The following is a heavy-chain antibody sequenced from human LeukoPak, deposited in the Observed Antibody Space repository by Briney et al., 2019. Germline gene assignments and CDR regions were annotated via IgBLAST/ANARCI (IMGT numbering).Heavy chain of an antibody. J-gene: IGHJ3*02. D-gene: IGHD3-3*02. Sequence: GGSLRLSCAASEFTFSGYWMNWVRQAPGKGPEWVANINQDGSEKHYVDSVKGRFTISRDNAKNSLFLQMNSLRVEDTAVYYCASALVDAFDIWGQGTMVTVSS. CDR2: INQDGSEK. CDR1: EFTFSGYW. V-gene: IGHV3-7*03. CDR3: ASALVDAFDI.